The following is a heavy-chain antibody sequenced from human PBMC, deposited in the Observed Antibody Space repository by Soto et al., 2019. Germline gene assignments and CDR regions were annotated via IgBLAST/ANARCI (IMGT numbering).Heavy chain of an antibody. CDR1: GFTLSRHT. J-gene: IGHJ3*02. CDR2: IGSRTSDI. V-gene: IGHV3-21*01. CDR3: VRDYYDTSGYPNTFDM. D-gene: IGHD3-22*01. Sequence: GSLLVACSASGFTLSRHTMNWVRQAPGKGLEWVSFIGSRTSDIYYADSVKGRFTISRDNAKNSLYLDLTRLRAEDTAVYFCVRDYYDTSGYPNTFDMWGQGTMVTV.